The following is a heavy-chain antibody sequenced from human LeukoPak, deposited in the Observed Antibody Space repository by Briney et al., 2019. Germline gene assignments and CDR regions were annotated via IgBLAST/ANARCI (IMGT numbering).Heavy chain of an antibody. CDR3: ARDGQKTYSGSYSLDY. V-gene: IGHV4-39*02. Sequence: SETLSLTCTVSGDSISSSSYYWGWFRQPPGKGLEWIGTIYYSGSTHYNPSLKSRVTISVDTSKKQFSLKLSSVTAADTAVYYCARDGQKTYSGSYSLDYWGQGTLVTVSS. D-gene: IGHD1-26*01. CDR1: GDSISSSSYY. CDR2: IYYSGST. J-gene: IGHJ4*02.